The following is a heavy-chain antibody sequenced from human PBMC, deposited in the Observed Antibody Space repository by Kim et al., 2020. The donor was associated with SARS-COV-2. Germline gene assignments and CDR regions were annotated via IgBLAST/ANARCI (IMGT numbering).Heavy chain of an antibody. CDR3: AKIKQGAAQRVLRYFDWVAGGAFDI. D-gene: IGHD3-9*01. Sequence: SVKVSCKASGGTFSSYAISWVRQATGQGLEWMGGIIPIFGTANYAQKFQGRVTITADESTSTAYMELSSLRSEDTAVYYCAKIKQGAAQRVLRYFDWVAGGAFDIWGQGTMVTVSS. CDR2: IIPIFGTA. V-gene: IGHV1-69*13. CDR1: GGTFSSYA. J-gene: IGHJ3*02.